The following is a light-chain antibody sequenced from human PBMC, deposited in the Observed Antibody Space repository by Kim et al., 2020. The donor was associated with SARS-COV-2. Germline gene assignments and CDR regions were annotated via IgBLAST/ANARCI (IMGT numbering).Light chain of an antibody. CDR3: SAWDGSLKAWV. CDR2: RNN. Sequence: QTATLTCTGNSNNIGDQGVAWLQQHQGHPPKLLSYRNNKRPSGIAERFSASRSGNTAFLTITGLQPEDEADYYCSAWDGSLKAWVFGGGTQLTVL. CDR1: SNNIGDQG. V-gene: IGLV10-54*04. J-gene: IGLJ3*02.